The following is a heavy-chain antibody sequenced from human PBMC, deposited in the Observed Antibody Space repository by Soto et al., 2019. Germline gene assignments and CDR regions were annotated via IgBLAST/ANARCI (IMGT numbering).Heavy chain of an antibody. Sequence: QVQLQQWGAGLLKPSETLSLTCAVYGGFVSSGNYYWSWIRQPPGKGLEWIGEMSHSGGNHFNPSLKSRVNISVDTSKNQFSLKMSSVTAADTALYYCARVERGTATTVVDAFDIWGPGTMVTVSS. CDR2: MSHSGGN. CDR1: GGFVSSGNYY. J-gene: IGHJ3*02. D-gene: IGHD1-1*01. V-gene: IGHV4-34*01. CDR3: ARVERGTATTVVDAFDI.